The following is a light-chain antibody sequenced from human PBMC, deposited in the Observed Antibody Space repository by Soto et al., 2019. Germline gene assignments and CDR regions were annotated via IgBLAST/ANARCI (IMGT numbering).Light chain of an antibody. CDR3: QQYGSAPKT. CDR1: QSVSSSY. V-gene: IGKV3-20*01. CDR2: GAS. J-gene: IGKJ1*01. Sequence: EIVLTQSPGTLSLSPGDRATLSCRASQSVSSSYLAWYQQKPGPAPRLLIYGASSRATGIPDRFSGSGSGTDFTLTISRLEPEDFAVYYCQQYGSAPKTFGQGTKVDIK.